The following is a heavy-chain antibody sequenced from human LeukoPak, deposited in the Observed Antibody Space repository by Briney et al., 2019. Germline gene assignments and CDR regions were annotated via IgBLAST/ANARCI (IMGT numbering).Heavy chain of an antibody. V-gene: IGHV3-30*04. D-gene: IGHD3-10*01. CDR3: VFWADMVRATFDY. Sequence: PGGSLRLSCAASGFTFSSYAMHWVRQAPGKGLEWVAVISYDGSNKYYADSVKGRFTISRDNSKNTLYLQMNSLRAEDTAVYYCVFWADMVRATFDYWGQGTLVTVSS. J-gene: IGHJ4*02. CDR1: GFTFSSYA. CDR2: ISYDGSNK.